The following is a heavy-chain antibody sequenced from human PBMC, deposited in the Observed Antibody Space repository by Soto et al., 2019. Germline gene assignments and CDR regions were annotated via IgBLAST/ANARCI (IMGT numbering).Heavy chain of an antibody. Sequence: SVKVSCKASGGTFSSYAISWVRQAPGQGLEWMGGIIPIFGTANYAQKFQGRVTITADESTSTAYMELSSLRSEDTAVYYCATPEERIGYSFVWFDPWGQGTLVTVSS. J-gene: IGHJ5*02. CDR3: ATPEERIGYSFVWFDP. CDR2: IIPIFGTA. D-gene: IGHD3-3*01. V-gene: IGHV1-69*13. CDR1: GGTFSSYA.